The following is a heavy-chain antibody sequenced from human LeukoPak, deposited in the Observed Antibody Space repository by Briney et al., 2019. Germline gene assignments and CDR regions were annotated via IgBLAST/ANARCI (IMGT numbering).Heavy chain of an antibody. CDR2: IIPIFGTA. CDR3: ARDKWGSYRSGGHDS. J-gene: IGHJ4*02. CDR1: GGTFSSYA. V-gene: IGHV1-69*05. D-gene: IGHD2-15*01. Sequence: SVKVSCKASGGTFSSYAISWVRQAPGQGLEWMGRIIPIFGTANYAQKFQGRVTITTDESTSTAYMELSSLRSEDTAVYYCARDKWGSYRSGGHDSWGQGTLVTVSS.